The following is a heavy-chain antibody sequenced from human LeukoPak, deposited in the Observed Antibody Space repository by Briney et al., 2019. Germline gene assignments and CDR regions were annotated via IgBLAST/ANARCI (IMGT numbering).Heavy chain of an antibody. CDR1: GYTFTGYY. Sequence: ASVKVSCKASGYTFTGYYMHWVRQAPGQGLEWMGWINPNSGGTNYAQKFQGRVTMTRDTSISTAYMELSRLRSDDTAVYYCARSDIVVVPAPDYWGQGTLVTVSS. J-gene: IGHJ4*02. CDR2: INPNSGGT. CDR3: ARSDIVVVPAPDY. D-gene: IGHD2-2*01. V-gene: IGHV1-2*02.